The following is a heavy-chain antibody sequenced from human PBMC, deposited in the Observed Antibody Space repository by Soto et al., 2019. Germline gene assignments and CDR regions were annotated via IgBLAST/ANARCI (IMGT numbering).Heavy chain of an antibody. CDR3: ARGGAEHDY. CDR2: IIPMSGAT. Sequence: QVQLVQTGAEVKKPGSSVKVSCKASGGTFSSYALSWVRQAPGQGLEWMGGIIPMSGATNYTQKFQGRVTLTAEESTNTAYLELTSLRSEYTAVLYCARGGAEHDYWGQGPLVTVSS. D-gene: IGHD1-26*01. J-gene: IGHJ4*02. V-gene: IGHV1-69*12. CDR1: GGTFSSYA.